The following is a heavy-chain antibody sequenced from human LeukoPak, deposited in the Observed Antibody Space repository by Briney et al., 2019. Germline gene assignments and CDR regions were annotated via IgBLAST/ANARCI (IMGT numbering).Heavy chain of an antibody. CDR2: INHSGST. J-gene: IGHJ4*02. V-gene: IGHV4-34*01. D-gene: IGHD3-10*01. CDR3: ARGRLHYYGSGSRFDY. Sequence: PSETLSLTCAVYGGSFSGYCWSWIRQPPGKGLEWIGEINHSGSTNYNPSLKSRVTISVDTSKNQFSLKLSPVAAADTAVYYCARGRLHYYGSGSRFDYWGQGTLVTVSS. CDR1: GGSFSGYC.